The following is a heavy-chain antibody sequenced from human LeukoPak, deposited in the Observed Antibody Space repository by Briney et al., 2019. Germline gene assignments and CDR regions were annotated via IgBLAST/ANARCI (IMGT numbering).Heavy chain of an antibody. CDR2: INTDGSST. CDR1: GFTFSSYW. CDR3: VRSAFLTTEFYFDY. V-gene: IGHV3-74*01. J-gene: IGHJ4*02. Sequence: GGSLRLSCAASGFTFSSYWMHWVRHAPGKGLVWVSRINTDGSSTSYADSVKGRFTISRDNAKNTLYLQMNSLRAEDTAVYYCVRSAFLTTEFYFDYWGQGTLVTVSS. D-gene: IGHD4-11*01.